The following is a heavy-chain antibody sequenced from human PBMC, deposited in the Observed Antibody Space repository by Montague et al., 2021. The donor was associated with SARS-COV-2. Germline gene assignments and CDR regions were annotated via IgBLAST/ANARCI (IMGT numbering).Heavy chain of an antibody. CDR2: INHSGST. Sequence: SETLSLTCAVYGGSFSGYYWSWIRQPPGKGLEWIGEINHSGSTNYNPSLKGRVTISLDTSKNQFSLKLSSVTAADTAVYYCARGRRRYNWRDETSYYYGMDVWGQGTTVTVSS. CDR3: ARGRRRYNWRDETSYYYGMDV. J-gene: IGHJ6*02. V-gene: IGHV4-34*01. D-gene: IGHD1-20*01. CDR1: GGSFSGYY.